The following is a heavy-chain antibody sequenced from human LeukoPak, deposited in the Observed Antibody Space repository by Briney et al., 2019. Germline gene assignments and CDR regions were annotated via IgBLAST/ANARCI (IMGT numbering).Heavy chain of an antibody. D-gene: IGHD2-2*01. J-gene: IGHJ6*03. Sequence: GGSLRLSCAASGFTFSSYSMNWVRQAPGKGLEWVSAISGSGGSTYYADSVKGRFTISRDNSKNTLYLQMNSLRAEDTAVYYCAKDQLFCSSTSCHLSYMDVWGKGTTVTVSS. CDR3: AKDQLFCSSTSCHLSYMDV. CDR2: ISGSGGST. V-gene: IGHV3-23*01. CDR1: GFTFSSYS.